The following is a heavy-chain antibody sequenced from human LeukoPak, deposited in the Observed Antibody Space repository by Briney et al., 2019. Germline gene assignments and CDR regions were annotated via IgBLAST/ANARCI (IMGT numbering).Heavy chain of an antibody. D-gene: IGHD3-10*01. CDR3: ARLSMVRGS. CDR2: INHSGST. CDR1: GGSFSGYY. J-gene: IGHJ4*02. Sequence: PSETLSLTCAVYGGSFSGYYWSWIRQPPGKGLEWIGEINHSGSTNYNPSLKSRVTISVDTSKNQFSLKLSSVTAADTAVYYCARLSMVRGSGGQGTPVTVSS. V-gene: IGHV4-34*01.